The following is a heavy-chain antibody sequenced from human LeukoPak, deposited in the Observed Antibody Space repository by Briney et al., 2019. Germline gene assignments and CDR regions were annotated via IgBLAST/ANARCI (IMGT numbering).Heavy chain of an antibody. CDR1: GGSISSYY. D-gene: IGHD2-15*01. CDR2: IYTSGST. CDR3: ARGDKPGQGFDY. V-gene: IGHV4-4*07. Sequence: SETLSLTCTVSGGSISSYYWSWIRQPAGKGLEWIGRIYTSGSTNYNPSLKSRLTMSVDTSKNQFSLNLTSVTAADTAVYYCARGDKPGQGFDYRGQGTLVTVSS. J-gene: IGHJ4*02.